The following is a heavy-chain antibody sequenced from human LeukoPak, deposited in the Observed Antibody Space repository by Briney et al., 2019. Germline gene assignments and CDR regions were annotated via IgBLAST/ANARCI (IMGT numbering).Heavy chain of an antibody. V-gene: IGHV3-30*02. CDR3: ATNSRFMITFGGVPYYMDV. J-gene: IGHJ6*03. Sequence: TGGSLRLSCAASAFTFSRYGMHWVRQAPGKGLEWVAFIRYDGSNKYYADSVKGRFTISRDNSKNTLYLQMNSLRAEDTAVYYCATNSRFMITFGGVPYYMDVWGKGTTVTVSS. CDR2: IRYDGSNK. D-gene: IGHD3-16*01. CDR1: AFTFSRYG.